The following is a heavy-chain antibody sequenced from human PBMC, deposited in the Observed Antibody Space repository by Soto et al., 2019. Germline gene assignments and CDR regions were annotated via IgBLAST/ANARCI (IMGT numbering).Heavy chain of an antibody. CDR1: GYTLTSCG. J-gene: IGHJ6*04. CDR3: ARDLYGGNSGGAGGYYSVMDF. V-gene: IGHV1-18*01. Sequence: SVKVTCKDCGYTLTSCGSSWVRQAPGQGLEWMGWISAYNGNTNYAQKLQGRFTMTTDTSTITAYIELRTLRSDDTAGYYWARDLYGGNSGGAGGYYSVMDFGGKRTTVP. CDR2: ISAYNGNT. D-gene: IGHD4-17*01.